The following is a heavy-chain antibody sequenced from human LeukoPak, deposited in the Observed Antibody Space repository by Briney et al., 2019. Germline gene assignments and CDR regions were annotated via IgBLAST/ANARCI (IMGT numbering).Heavy chain of an antibody. CDR3: ARDHEERGPYLDL. V-gene: IGHV1-69-2*01. Sequence: ASVKVSCKASGYPFSDYYIHWVQEAPGKGLEWVGRIDPVDGETTYAESFQGRVTFTADRSTYTIYMELNSLTFADRAVYYCARDHEERGPYLDLWGQGTQVIVSS. J-gene: IGHJ4*02. CDR1: GYPFSDYY. CDR2: IDPVDGET. D-gene: IGHD3-10*01.